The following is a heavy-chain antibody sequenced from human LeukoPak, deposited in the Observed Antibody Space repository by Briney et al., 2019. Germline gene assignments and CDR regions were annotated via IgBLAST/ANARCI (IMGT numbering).Heavy chain of an antibody. CDR3: ARGALTMLRGVTPPDY. D-gene: IGHD3-10*01. V-gene: IGHV3-30*03. CDR2: MSYDGSNK. Sequence: PGRSLRLSCAASGFTFSSYAMHWVRQAPGKGLEWVAVMSYDGSNKYYADSVKGRFTISRDNSKNTLFLQMNSLRAEDTAVYYCARGALTMLRGVTPPDYWGQGTLVTVSS. CDR1: GFTFSSYA. J-gene: IGHJ4*02.